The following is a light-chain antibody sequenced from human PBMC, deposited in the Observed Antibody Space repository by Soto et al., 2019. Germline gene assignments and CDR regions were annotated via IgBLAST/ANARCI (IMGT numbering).Light chain of an antibody. CDR2: EVN. CDR3: CSYAGSYTRV. V-gene: IGLV2-14*01. Sequence: QSALTQPASVSGSPGQPITISCTGTSSDVGAYNYVSWYQLHPGKAPKLMIYEVNNRPSGVSHRFSGSKSGNTASLTFSGLQPEDEADYYCCSYAGSYTRVFGTGTKLTVL. CDR1: SSDVGAYNY. J-gene: IGLJ1*01.